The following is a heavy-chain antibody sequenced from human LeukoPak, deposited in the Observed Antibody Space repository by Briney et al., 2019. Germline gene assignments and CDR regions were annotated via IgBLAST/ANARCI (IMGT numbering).Heavy chain of an antibody. J-gene: IGHJ6*03. Sequence: GGSLRLSCAASGFTFSSSWMSWVRQAPGKGLEWVANIKQDGSEKYYVDSVKGRFTISRDNAKNSLYLQMNSLRAEDTAIYYCAKHIRHLGNYQYYMDVWGKGTTVTVSS. CDR2: IKQDGSEK. V-gene: IGHV3-7*03. CDR1: GFTFSSSW. D-gene: IGHD2-21*01. CDR3: AKHIRHLGNYQYYMDV.